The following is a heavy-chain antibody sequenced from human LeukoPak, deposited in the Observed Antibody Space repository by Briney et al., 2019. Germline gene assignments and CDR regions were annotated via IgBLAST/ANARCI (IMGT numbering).Heavy chain of an antibody. Sequence: GGSLKLSCAASGFTFSTYWMSWVRQAPGKGLEWVANIKRDGSEQYYVDSLKGRFTISRDNAKNSLYLQMNSLRAEDTAVYYCAKRNLGNIDYWGQGTLVTVSS. J-gene: IGHJ4*02. D-gene: IGHD3-16*01. CDR2: IKRDGSEQ. CDR1: GFTFSTYW. CDR3: AKRNLGNIDY. V-gene: IGHV3-7*02.